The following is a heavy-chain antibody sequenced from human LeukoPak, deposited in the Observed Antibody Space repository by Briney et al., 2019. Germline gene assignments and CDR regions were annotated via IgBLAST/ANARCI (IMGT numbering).Heavy chain of an antibody. V-gene: IGHV4-39*07. CDR2: IYYSGST. Sequence: SETLSLTCTVSGGSISSSSYYWGWIRQPPGKGLEWIGNIYYSGSTYYNPSLKSRVTISIDTSENQFSLKLSSVTAADTAVYYCARDRSGYNDFDYWGQGTLVTVSS. J-gene: IGHJ4*02. CDR3: ARDRSGYNDFDY. CDR1: GGSISSSSYY. D-gene: IGHD1-1*01.